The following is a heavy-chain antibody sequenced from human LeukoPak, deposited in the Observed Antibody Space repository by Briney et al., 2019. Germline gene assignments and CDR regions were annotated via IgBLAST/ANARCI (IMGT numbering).Heavy chain of an antibody. J-gene: IGHJ5*02. D-gene: IGHD2-8*01. Sequence: ASVKVSCKASGYTFTKYDINWVRQAPGQGLEWMGWMNPNSGNTDYAQKFQGRVTITRNTSISTAYMELRSLRSEDTAVYYCARRNGNWFDPWGQGTLVTVSS. V-gene: IGHV1-8*03. CDR1: GYTFTKYD. CDR2: MNPNSGNT. CDR3: ARRNGNWFDP.